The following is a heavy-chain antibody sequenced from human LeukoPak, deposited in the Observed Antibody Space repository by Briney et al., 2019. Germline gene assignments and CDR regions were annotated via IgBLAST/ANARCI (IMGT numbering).Heavy chain of an antibody. CDR2: IKKDGSEK. CDR3: VREGGSGWYSGWFDP. CDR1: GFTFSNYW. D-gene: IGHD6-19*01. J-gene: IGHJ5*02. Sequence: PGGSLRLSCAASGFTFSNYWMSWVRQAPGKGLEWGANIKKDGSEKKYVDSVKGRFTISRDNAENSLHLQMNSLRAEDTAVYYCVREGGSGWYSGWFDPWGQGTLVTVSS. V-gene: IGHV3-7*01.